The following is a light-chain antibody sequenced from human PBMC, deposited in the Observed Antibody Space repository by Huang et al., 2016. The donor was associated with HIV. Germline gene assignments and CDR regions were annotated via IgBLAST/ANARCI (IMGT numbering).Light chain of an antibody. CDR3: HHISSFQTIT. J-gene: IGKJ5*01. V-gene: IGKV6D-21*02. CDR2: YAS. CDR1: QSIGNI. Sequence: EIVLTQSPDFQSVTPKEKVTITCRASQSIGNILHWYQQKPDQSPELLIKYASQSISRVPSRFSGSGSGTHFTLTINSLEAEDAAAYYCHHISSFQTITFGQGTRLEIK.